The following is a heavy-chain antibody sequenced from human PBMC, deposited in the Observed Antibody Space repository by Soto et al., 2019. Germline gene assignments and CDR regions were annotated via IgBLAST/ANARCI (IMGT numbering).Heavy chain of an antibody. J-gene: IGHJ4*02. CDR3: ARSSGLGIDF. D-gene: IGHD6-19*01. CDR2: IWFDGSKK. Sequence: QVQLVESGGGVVQPGTSLRLSCAASGFSFNTHGMHWIRQTPAKGPEWVAVIWFDGSKKYYEDSVTGRFTISRDNSRSARYLEMDSLRVEATGVYYCARSSGLGIDFWGQGTLVTVSS. CDR1: GFSFNTHG. V-gene: IGHV3-33*01.